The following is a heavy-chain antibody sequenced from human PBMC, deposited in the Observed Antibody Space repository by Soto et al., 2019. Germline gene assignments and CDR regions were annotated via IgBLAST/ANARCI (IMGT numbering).Heavy chain of an antibody. Sequence: EGSLRLSCAASGFTFDKDALHWVRQAPGKGLEWVAVISYDGGNKNHADSVKGRLTISRDNSKNTLFLQMNNLRAEDTVVYYCVRDGWLYYNSPSKVMDFWGQGTSV. D-gene: IGHD3-10*01. J-gene: IGHJ6*02. CDR3: VRDGWLYYNSPSKVMDF. V-gene: IGHV3-30-3*01. CDR2: ISYDGGNK. CDR1: GFTFDKDA.